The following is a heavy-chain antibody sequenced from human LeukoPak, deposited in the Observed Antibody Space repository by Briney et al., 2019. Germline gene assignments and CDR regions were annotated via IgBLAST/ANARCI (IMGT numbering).Heavy chain of an antibody. J-gene: IGHJ6*03. CDR1: GFTFSDNY. CDR3: ARDLTGYWYMDV. CDR2: ISSSGSTI. V-gene: IGHV3-11*01. Sequence: PGGSLRLSCAAAGFTFSDNYTSWIRQAPGKGREWGSYISSSGSTIYYADSVKGRFTISRDNAKNSLYLQMNSLRAEDTAVYYCARDLTGYWYMDVWGKGTTVTVSS. D-gene: IGHD3-9*01.